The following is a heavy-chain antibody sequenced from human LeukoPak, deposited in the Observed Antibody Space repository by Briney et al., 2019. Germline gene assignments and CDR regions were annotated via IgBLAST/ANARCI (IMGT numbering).Heavy chain of an antibody. CDR3: TRGSIAYYYMDV. D-gene: IGHD3-22*01. CDR1: GGTFSSYA. Sequence: SVKVSCKASGGTFSSYAISWVRQAPGQGLEWMGGIIPIFGTTNYAQKFQDRVTITADKSTSTAYMELSSLRSEDTAVYYCTRGSIAYYYMDVWGKGTTVTISS. J-gene: IGHJ6*03. CDR2: IIPIFGTT. V-gene: IGHV1-69*06.